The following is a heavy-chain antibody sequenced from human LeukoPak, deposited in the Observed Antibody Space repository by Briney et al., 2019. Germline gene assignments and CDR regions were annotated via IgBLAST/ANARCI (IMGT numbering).Heavy chain of an antibody. CDR2: IYSGGST. Sequence: GGSLRLSCAASGFSVSSIYMNWVRQAPGKGLEWVSVIYSGGSTYYADSVKGRFTISRDNSKNTLYLQMNSLRAEDTAVYYCARETPPDYWGQGTLVTVSS. CDR1: GFSVSSIY. J-gene: IGHJ4*02. CDR3: ARETPPDY. V-gene: IGHV3-53*01. D-gene: IGHD1-14*01.